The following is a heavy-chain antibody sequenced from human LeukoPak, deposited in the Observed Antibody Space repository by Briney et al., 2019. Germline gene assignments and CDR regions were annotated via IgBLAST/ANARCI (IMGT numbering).Heavy chain of an antibody. CDR1: GFTLSSYS. V-gene: IGHV3-21*01. CDR3: ARADSSSSRLDC. Sequence: PGGSLRLSCAASGFTLSSYSMNWVRQAPGKGLEWVSSINSKSRYIYYADSLKGRFTISRDNGKNSVYLQMNSLRAEDTAVYFCARADSSSSRLDCWGQGTLVTVSS. CDR2: INSKSRYI. J-gene: IGHJ4*02. D-gene: IGHD6-6*01.